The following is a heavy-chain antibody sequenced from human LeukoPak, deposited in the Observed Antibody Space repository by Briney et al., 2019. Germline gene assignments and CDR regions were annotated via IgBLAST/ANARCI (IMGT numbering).Heavy chain of an antibody. J-gene: IGHJ6*02. CDR3: AKDSPEYYDILTGYYYYGMDV. V-gene: IGHV3-23*01. Sequence: GGSLRLSCAASGFTFNRYAMSWVRQAPGKGLEWVSSISGSGGSTYYADSVKGRFTTSRDNSKNTLYLQMNSLRAEDTAVYYCAKDSPEYYDILTGYYYYGMDVWGQGTTVTVSS. CDR1: GFTFNRYA. D-gene: IGHD3-9*01. CDR2: ISGSGGST.